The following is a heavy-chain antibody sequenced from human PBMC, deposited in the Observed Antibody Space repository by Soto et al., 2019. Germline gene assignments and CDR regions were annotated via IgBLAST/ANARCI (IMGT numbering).Heavy chain of an antibody. J-gene: IGHJ4*02. CDR2: ISYDGSNK. CDR1: GFTFSSYE. Sequence: GGSLRLSCAASGFTFSSYEMHWVRQAPGKGLEWVAVISYDGSNKYYADSVKGRFTISRDNSKNTLYLQMNSLRAEGTAVYYCARSTGWYYFDYWGQGALVTVSS. D-gene: IGHD6-19*01. CDR3: ARSTGWYYFDY. V-gene: IGHV3-30-3*01.